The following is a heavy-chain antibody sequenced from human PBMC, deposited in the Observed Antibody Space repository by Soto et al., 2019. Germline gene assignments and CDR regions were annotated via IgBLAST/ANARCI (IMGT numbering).Heavy chain of an antibody. CDR2: ISYDGSSK. CDR3: ERGMVVFYNYYDMDV. D-gene: IGHD2-15*01. CDR1: GFTFSSYA. Sequence: GGSLRLSCAASGFTFSSYALHWVRQAPGKGLEWVAVISYDGSSKYYADSVKGRFTISRDNSKNTLYLQMNSLRGEDTAAYYCERGMVVFYNYYDMDVWGQGTTVTVSS. V-gene: IGHV3-30-3*01. J-gene: IGHJ6*02.